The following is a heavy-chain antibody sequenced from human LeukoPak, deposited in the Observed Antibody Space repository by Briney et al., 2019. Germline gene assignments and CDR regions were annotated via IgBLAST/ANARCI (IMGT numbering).Heavy chain of an antibody. D-gene: IGHD3-10*01. CDR2: INPNNGNT. V-gene: IGHV1-8*01. CDR1: GYNFNNYD. J-gene: IGHJ5*02. CDR3: TRGEFGGNNWFDP. Sequence: ASVTVSCKASGYNFNNYDINWVRQAPGQGLEWMGRINPNNGNTGYAQKFQGRVTMTRNTVMSTAYMELSSLKYEDTAMYYCTRGEFGGNNWFDPWGQGTLVTVSS.